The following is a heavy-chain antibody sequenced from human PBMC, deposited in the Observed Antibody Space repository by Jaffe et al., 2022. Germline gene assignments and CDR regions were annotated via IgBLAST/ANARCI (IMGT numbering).Heavy chain of an antibody. CDR1: GGSISSSSYY. V-gene: IGHV4-39*01. CDR3: ARHEPGYCTGGVCPYYFDY. D-gene: IGHD2-8*02. Sequence: QLQLQESGPGLVKPSETLSLTCTVSGGSISSSSYYWGWIRQPPGKGLEWIGSIYYSGSTYYNPSLKSRVTISVDTSKNQFSLKLSSVTAADTAVYYCARHEPGYCTGGVCPYYFDYWGQGTLVTVSS. CDR2: IYYSGST. J-gene: IGHJ4*02.